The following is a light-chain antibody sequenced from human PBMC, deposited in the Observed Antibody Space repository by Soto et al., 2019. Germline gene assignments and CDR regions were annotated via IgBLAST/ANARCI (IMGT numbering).Light chain of an antibody. CDR1: QSISSW. Sequence: EIQMTQSHSTLSASVGDRVTITCRASQSISSWLAWYQQKPGKAPKLLIYKASSLESGVPSRFSGSGSGTEFTLTISSLQPDDFATYYCQQYSSYSTFGQGTKVDIK. V-gene: IGKV1-5*03. CDR3: QQYSSYST. CDR2: KAS. J-gene: IGKJ1*01.